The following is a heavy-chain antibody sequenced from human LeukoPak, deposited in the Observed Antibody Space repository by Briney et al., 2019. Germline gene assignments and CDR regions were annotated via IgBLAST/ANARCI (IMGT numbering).Heavy chain of an antibody. Sequence: GGSLRLSCAASGFTFRTYGMHWVRQAPGKGLEWVAIIWYDGSHQYYADSVKGRFTISRDNSKNTLYLQMDSLRAEDTAVYYCTGNDYVEAIDFWGQGTLVTVSS. CDR1: GFTFRTYG. CDR3: TGNDYVEAIDF. J-gene: IGHJ4*02. D-gene: IGHD3-10*02. CDR2: IWYDGSHQ. V-gene: IGHV3-33*01.